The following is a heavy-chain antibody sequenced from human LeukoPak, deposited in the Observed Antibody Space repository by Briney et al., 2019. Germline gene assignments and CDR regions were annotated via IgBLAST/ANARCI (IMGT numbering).Heavy chain of an antibody. V-gene: IGHV3-21*01. CDR2: ISSSSSYI. Sequence: PGGSLRLSCAASGFTFSSYSMNWVRQAPGKGLEWVSSISSSSSYIYYADSVKGRFTISRDNAKNSLYLQMNSLRAEDTAVYYCARAYGARGEYYDFWSGYYTGIDYWGQGTLVTVSS. CDR3: ARAYGARGEYYDFWSGYYTGIDY. D-gene: IGHD3-3*01. CDR1: GFTFSSYS. J-gene: IGHJ4*02.